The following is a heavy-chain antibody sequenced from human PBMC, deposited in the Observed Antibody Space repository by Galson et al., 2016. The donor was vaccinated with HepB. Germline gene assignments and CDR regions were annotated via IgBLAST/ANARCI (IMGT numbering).Heavy chain of an antibody. V-gene: IGHV1-3*01. CDR2: INAGNGNT. J-gene: IGHJ2*01. CDR1: GYTFTSHA. CDR3: ARDPAGGWGEERCFDL. Sequence: SVKVSCKASGYTFTSHAMHWVRQAPGQRLEWMGWINAGNGNTKYSEKFRGRVTITRDTSASTAYMELSRLRSEDTAVYHWARDPAGGWGEERCFDLWGRGTLVTVSS. D-gene: IGHD3-10*01.